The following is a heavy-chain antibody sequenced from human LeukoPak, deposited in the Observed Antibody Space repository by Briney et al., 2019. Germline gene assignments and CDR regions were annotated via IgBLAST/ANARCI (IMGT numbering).Heavy chain of an antibody. Sequence: GGSLRLSCAASGFTFSSYAMSWVRQAPGKGLEWVSAISGSGGSTYYADSVKGRFAISRDNSKNTLYLQMNSLRAEDTAVYYCAKGMSYGDYSGFDYWGQGTLVTVSS. CDR2: ISGSGGST. D-gene: IGHD4-17*01. V-gene: IGHV3-23*01. CDR1: GFTFSSYA. CDR3: AKGMSYGDYSGFDY. J-gene: IGHJ4*02.